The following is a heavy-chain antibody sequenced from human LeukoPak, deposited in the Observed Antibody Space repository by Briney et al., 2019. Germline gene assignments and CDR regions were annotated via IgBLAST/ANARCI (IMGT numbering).Heavy chain of an antibody. Sequence: GGSLRLSCAASGFTFSSYWMHWVRQAPGKGLVWVSRINSDGSSTSYADSVKGRFTISRDNAKNTLYLQMNSLRAEDTAVYYCAVLVPYYYYGMDVWGQGTTVTLSS. CDR1: GFTFSSYW. D-gene: IGHD6-13*01. CDR2: INSDGSST. J-gene: IGHJ6*02. V-gene: IGHV3-74*01. CDR3: AVLVPYYYYGMDV.